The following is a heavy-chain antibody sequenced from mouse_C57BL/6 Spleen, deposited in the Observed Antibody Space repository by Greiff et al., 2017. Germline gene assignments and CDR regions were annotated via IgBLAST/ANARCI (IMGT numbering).Heavy chain of an antibody. V-gene: IGHV5-17*01. CDR1: GFTFSDYG. CDR2: ISSGSSTI. Sequence: EVKLVESGGGLVKPGGSLKLSCAASGFTFSDYGMHWVRQAPEKGLVWVAYISSGSSTIYYADTVKGRFTISRDNAKNTLFLQMTSLRSEDTAMYYCARDYYGSTDYWGQGTTLTVSS. D-gene: IGHD1-1*01. J-gene: IGHJ2*01. CDR3: ARDYYGSTDY.